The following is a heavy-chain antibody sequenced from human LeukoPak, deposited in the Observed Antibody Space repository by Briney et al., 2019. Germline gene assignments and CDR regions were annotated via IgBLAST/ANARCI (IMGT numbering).Heavy chain of an antibody. CDR1: GFSFNNYA. CDR3: AKDWTTVVTPKGYYFDS. Sequence: GGSLRLSCAASGFSFNNYAMSWVRPAPGKGREWVSAISTTGGSTYYADSVKGRFTISRDNSKNTLSLQMDSLRVEDTAVYYCAKDWTTVVTPKGYYFDSWGQGTLVTVSS. J-gene: IGHJ4*02. D-gene: IGHD4-23*01. V-gene: IGHV3-23*01. CDR2: ISTTGGST.